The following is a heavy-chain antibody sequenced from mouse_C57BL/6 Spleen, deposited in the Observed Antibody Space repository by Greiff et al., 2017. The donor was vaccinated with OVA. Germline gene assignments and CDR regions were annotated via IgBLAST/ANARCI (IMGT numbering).Heavy chain of an antibody. CDR3: ARRGGYYCDY. Sequence: EVQLQQSGPELVKPGASVKISCKASGYTFTDYYMHWVKQSPGQSLEWIGDINPNNGGTSYNQKFKGKATLTVDKSSSTAYMALRSLTSEDSAVYYCARRGGYYCDYWGQGTTRTVSS. CDR2: INPNNGGT. CDR1: GYTFTDYY. V-gene: IGHV1-26*01. J-gene: IGHJ2*01.